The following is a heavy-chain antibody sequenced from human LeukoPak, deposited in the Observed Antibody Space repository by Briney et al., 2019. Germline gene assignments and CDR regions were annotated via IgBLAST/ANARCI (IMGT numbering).Heavy chain of an antibody. J-gene: IGHJ4*02. Sequence: PGRSLRLSCVASGFTFSSLGMHWVRQAPGKGLEWVAVILYDGSQKHYADVVKGRFIISRDNSKNTLYLQVNNLKPEDTAVYYCAKDHYEVIVAGAFDYWGQGTLVTVSS. D-gene: IGHD3-22*01. V-gene: IGHV3-30*18. CDR3: AKDHYEVIVAGAFDY. CDR1: GFTFSSLG. CDR2: ILYDGSQK.